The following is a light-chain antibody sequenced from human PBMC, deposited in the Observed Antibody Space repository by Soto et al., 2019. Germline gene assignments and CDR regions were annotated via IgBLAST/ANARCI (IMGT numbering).Light chain of an antibody. CDR1: TSDVGRYKF. V-gene: IGLV2-14*01. CDR3: GSSTDTDALVI. Sequence: QSALTQPASVSGSPGQSITISCTGTTSDVGRYKFVSWYQHHPGKAPKLLIFEVTNRPSGVSSRFSGSKSGNTASLTISGLQTEDEATYYCGSSTDTDALVIFGGVTK. J-gene: IGLJ2*01. CDR2: EVT.